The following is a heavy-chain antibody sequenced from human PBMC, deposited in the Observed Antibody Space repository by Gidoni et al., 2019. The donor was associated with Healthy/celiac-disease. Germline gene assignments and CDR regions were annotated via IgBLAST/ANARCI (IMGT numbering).Heavy chain of an antibody. J-gene: IGHJ6*02. CDR2: LWYDGSNK. D-gene: IGHD6-19*01. CDR3: ARERREAVAAHYYYYYGMDV. CDR1: GFTFSSSG. Sequence: QVQLVESGGGVVQPGRSLRLSCAASGFTFSSSGMHWVRQAPGKGLEWVAVLWYDGSNKYYADSVKGRFTISRDNSKNTLYLQMNSLRAEDTAVYYCARERREAVAAHYYYYYGMDVWGQGTTVTVSS. V-gene: IGHV3-33*01.